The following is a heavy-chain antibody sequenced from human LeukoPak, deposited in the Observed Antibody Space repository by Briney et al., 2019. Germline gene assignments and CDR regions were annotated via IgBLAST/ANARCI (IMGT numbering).Heavy chain of an antibody. CDR1: GGSTSSYY. V-gene: IGHV4-4*07. J-gene: IGHJ4*02. Sequence: SETLSLTCTVSGGSTSSYYWSWVRQPAGKGLEWIGRIYSSGSTNYNPSLKSRVTMSVDTSKNQFSLKLSSVTAADTAVYYCARDFWSGRNDYWGQGTLVTVSS. CDR2: IYSSGST. D-gene: IGHD3-3*01. CDR3: ARDFWSGRNDY.